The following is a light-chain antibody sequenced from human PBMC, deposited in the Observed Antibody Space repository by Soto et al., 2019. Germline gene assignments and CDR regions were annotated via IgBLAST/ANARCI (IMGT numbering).Light chain of an antibody. Sequence: DIQMTQSPSTLSASVGDRVTITCRASQSISGWLAWSQQKPGKAPKLLIYKASSLESGVPSRFSGSGSGAEFTLTISSLQAADCATYYCQQYNSYPPTFGGGNKVEIK. CDR1: QSISGW. CDR2: KAS. J-gene: IGKJ4*01. V-gene: IGKV1-5*03. CDR3: QQYNSYPPT.